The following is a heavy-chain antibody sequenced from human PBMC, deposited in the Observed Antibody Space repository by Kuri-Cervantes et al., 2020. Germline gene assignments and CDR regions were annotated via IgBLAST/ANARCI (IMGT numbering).Heavy chain of an antibody. V-gene: IGHV3-48*03. CDR1: GFTFSSYE. CDR2: ISSSGSTI. CDR3: AGGPYCGGDCYSGLP. Sequence: GESLKISCAASGFTFSSYEMNWVRQAPGKGLEWVPYISSSGSTIYYADSVKGRFTISRDNAKNSLYLQMNSLRAGDTAVYYCAGGPYCGGDCYSGLPWGQGTLVTVSS. J-gene: IGHJ5*02. D-gene: IGHD2-21*02.